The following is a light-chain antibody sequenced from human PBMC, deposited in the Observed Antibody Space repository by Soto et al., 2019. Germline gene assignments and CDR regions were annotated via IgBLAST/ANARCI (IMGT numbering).Light chain of an antibody. CDR3: QQYNNWPRT. V-gene: IGKV3-15*01. CDR2: GAS. CDR1: QSVSSN. Sequence: EIEMTQSPATLSVSPGEKATLSCRASQSVSSNLAWYQQKPGQAPRLLIYGASTRATGIPARFSGSGSGTEFTLTISSLQSEDFAVYYRQQYNNWPRTIGQGTKLDIK. J-gene: IGKJ1*01.